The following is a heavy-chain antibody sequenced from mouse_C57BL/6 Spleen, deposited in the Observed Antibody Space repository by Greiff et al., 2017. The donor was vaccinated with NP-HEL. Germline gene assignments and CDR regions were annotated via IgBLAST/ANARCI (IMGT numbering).Heavy chain of an antibody. D-gene: IGHD1-1*01. CDR2: ISYDGSN. Sequence: VQLQQSGPGLVKPSQSLSLTCSVTGYSITSGYYWNWIRQFPGNKLEWMGYISYDGSNNYNPSLKNRISITRDTSKNQFFLKLNSVTTEDTATYYCARVATVVATDDYWGQGTTLTVSS. CDR1: GYSITSGYY. V-gene: IGHV3-6*01. CDR3: ARVATVVATDDY. J-gene: IGHJ2*01.